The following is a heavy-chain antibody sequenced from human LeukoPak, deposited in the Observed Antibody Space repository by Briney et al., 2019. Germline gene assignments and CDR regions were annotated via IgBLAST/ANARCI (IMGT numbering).Heavy chain of an antibody. CDR1: GGSISSSSYY. CDR2: IYYSGST. CDR3: ARDSSGWYDI. Sequence: PSETLSPTCTVSGGSISSSSYYWGWIRQPPGKGLEWIGSIYYSGSTYYNPSLKSRVTISVDTSKNQFSLKLSSVTAADTAVYYCARDSSGWYDIWGQGTLVTVSS. D-gene: IGHD6-19*01. J-gene: IGHJ4*02. V-gene: IGHV4-39*07.